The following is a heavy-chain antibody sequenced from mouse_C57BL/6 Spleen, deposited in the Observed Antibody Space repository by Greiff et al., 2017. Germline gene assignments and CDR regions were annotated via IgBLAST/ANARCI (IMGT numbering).Heavy chain of an antibody. J-gene: IGHJ3*01. CDR1: GYAFSSSG. V-gene: IGHV1-82*01. CDR2: IYPGDGDT. D-gene: IGHD2-3*01. CDR3: AREEDGYYPAWFAY. Sequence: QVQLQQSGPELVKPGASVKISCKASGYAFSSSGMNWVKQRPGKGLEWIGRIYPGDGDTNYNGKFKGKVTLTADKSSSTAYMQLSSLTSEDSAVYCCAREEDGYYPAWFAYWGQGTLVTVSA.